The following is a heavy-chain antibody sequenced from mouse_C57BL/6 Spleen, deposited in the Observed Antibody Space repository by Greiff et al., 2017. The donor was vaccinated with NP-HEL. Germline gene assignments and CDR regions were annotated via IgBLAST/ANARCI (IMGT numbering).Heavy chain of an antibody. J-gene: IGHJ4*01. Sequence: EVKVVESGGGLVKPGGSLKLSCAASGFTFSDYGMHWVRQAPEKGLEWVAYISSGSSTIYYADTVKGRFTISRDNAKNTLFLQMTSLRSEDTAMYYCARRRLGLYAMDYWGQGTSVTVSS. CDR1: GFTFSDYG. D-gene: IGHD3-2*02. V-gene: IGHV5-17*01. CDR3: ARRRLGLYAMDY. CDR2: ISSGSSTI.